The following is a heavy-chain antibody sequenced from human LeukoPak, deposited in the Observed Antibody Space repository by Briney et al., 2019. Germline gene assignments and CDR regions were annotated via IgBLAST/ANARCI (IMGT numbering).Heavy chain of an antibody. CDR3: ASLPPRQWLGDY. D-gene: IGHD6-19*01. Sequence: ASVKVSCKASGYTSTGYYMHWVRQAPGQGLEWMGWINPNSGGTNYAQKFQGRVTMTRDTSISTAYMELSRLRSDDTAVYYCASLPPRQWLGDYRGQGTLVTVSS. J-gene: IGHJ4*02. CDR1: GYTSTGYY. CDR2: INPNSGGT. V-gene: IGHV1-2*02.